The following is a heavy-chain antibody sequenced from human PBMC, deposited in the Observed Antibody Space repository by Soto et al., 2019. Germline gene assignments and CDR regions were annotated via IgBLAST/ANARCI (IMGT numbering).Heavy chain of an antibody. CDR1: CYSIISGYY. CDR3: ARDLSPYYYDSSGYYPTRFDP. V-gene: IGHV4-38-2*02. CDR2: IYHIGST. Sequence: FATLSLTGAVSCYSIISGYYFGWIRHPPWKLLYWSGSIYHIGSTYYNPSLKSRVTISVDTSKNQFSLKLSSVTAADTAVYYCARDLSPYYYDSSGYYPTRFDPWGQGTLVTVSS. D-gene: IGHD3-22*01. J-gene: IGHJ5*02.